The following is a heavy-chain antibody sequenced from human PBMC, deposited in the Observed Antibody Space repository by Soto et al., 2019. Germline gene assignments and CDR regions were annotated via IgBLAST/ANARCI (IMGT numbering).Heavy chain of an antibody. CDR3: ASSNIAVAGMGDY. V-gene: IGHV3-74*03. J-gene: IGHJ4*02. CDR1: GFSFSSYW. Sequence: GGSLRLSCAASGFSFSSYWMHWVRQAPGKGLVWVARINGDGSSITYADSVKGRFTISRDNAKNTLYLQMNSLRVEDTAMYYCASSNIAVAGMGDYWGQGTLVTVSS. CDR2: INGDGSSI. D-gene: IGHD6-19*01.